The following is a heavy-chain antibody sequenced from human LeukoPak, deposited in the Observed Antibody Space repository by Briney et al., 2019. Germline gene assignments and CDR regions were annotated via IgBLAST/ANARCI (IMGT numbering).Heavy chain of an antibody. J-gene: IGHJ4*02. V-gene: IGHV4-39*07. CDR3: VKAVAGSFDY. D-gene: IGHD6-19*01. Sequence: PSETLSLTCTVSGGSISSSSYYWGWIRQPPGKGLEWIGSIYYSGSTYYNPSLKSRVTISVDTSKNQFSLKLSSVTAADTAVYYCVKAVAGSFDYWGQGTLVTVSS. CDR2: IYYSGST. CDR1: GGSISSSSYY.